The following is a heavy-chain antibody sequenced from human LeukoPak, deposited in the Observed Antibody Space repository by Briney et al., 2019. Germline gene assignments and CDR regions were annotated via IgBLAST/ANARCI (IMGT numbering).Heavy chain of an antibody. J-gene: IGHJ4*02. CDR3: VSFYETY. V-gene: IGHV3-74*01. CDR1: GNYW. D-gene: IGHD2-2*01. CDR2: VNSDGSWT. Sequence: GGSLRLSCAASGNYWMHWVRQAPGKGLVWVSHVNSDGSWTTYADPVKGRFTISKDNAKNTVYLQMNNLRAEDTAVYYCVSFYETYWGRGTLVTVSS.